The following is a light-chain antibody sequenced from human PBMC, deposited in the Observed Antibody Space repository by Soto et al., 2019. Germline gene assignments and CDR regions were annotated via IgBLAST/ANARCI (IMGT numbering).Light chain of an antibody. CDR2: GAS. Sequence: EIVLTQSPGTLSLSPGERATLSCRASQSVSSSYLAWYQQKPGQAPRLLIYGASSRATGIPDRFSGSGSGTDFTLTIIRLEPEDFAVYYCQQYGSSLYTFGQGTKLDIK. J-gene: IGKJ2*01. CDR1: QSVSSSY. V-gene: IGKV3-20*01. CDR3: QQYGSSLYT.